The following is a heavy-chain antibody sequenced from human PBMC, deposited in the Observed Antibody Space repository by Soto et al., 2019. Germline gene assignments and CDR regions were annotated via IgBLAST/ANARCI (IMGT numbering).Heavy chain of an antibody. CDR2: VNPILSMS. CDR3: ASSYGSGYRAFDY. J-gene: IGHJ4*02. D-gene: IGHD3-10*01. Sequence: QVQLVQSGAEVKRPGSSVKVSCKASGDTFNFYSINWVRQAPGVGLEWVGRVNPILSMSNYAQRVQGRVTMTADKSTSTAYMELRSLRSADTAIYYCASSYGSGYRAFDYWGQGALVTVSS. CDR1: GDTFNFYS. V-gene: IGHV1-69*02.